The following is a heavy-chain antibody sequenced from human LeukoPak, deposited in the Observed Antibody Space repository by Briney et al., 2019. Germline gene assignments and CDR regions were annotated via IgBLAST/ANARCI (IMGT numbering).Heavy chain of an antibody. V-gene: IGHV3-23*01. CDR1: GFTFSSYA. CDR2: ISVSGGST. D-gene: IGHD3-9*01. J-gene: IGHJ4*02. CDR3: EKDKTGLNFDY. Sequence: PGRSLRLSCAASGFTFSSYAMSSVRQAPGKGLEWVSAISVSGGSTYYGDSVKGRFHISRDNSKKTLYLQMNSLRAEDTAVYYCEKDKTGLNFDYWGQGTLVPVSS.